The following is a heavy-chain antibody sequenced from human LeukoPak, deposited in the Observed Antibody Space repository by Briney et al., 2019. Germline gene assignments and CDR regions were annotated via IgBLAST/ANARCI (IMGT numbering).Heavy chain of an antibody. Sequence: PGGSLRLSCAASGFNFNSFSMSWVRQAPGKGLEWVSGLSVSGGSTYYADSVKGRFTISRDNSKNLVYLQMNSLRAEDTAVYYCAKYGSGWTLYFYYYLDVWGKGTTVTVSS. CDR3: AKYGSGWTLYFYYYLDV. J-gene: IGHJ6*03. D-gene: IGHD6-19*01. V-gene: IGHV3-23*01. CDR1: GFNFNSFS. CDR2: LSVSGGST.